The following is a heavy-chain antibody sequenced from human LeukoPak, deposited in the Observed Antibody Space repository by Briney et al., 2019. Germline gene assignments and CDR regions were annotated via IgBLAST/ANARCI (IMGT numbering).Heavy chain of an antibody. Sequence: GASVKVSCKASGFTFTSSAMQWARQARGQGLEWMGWINPNSGGTNYAQKFQGRVTMTRDTSISTAYMELSRLRSDDTAVYYCARDRSSSWYGDFDYWGQGTLVTVSS. CDR1: GFTFTSSA. V-gene: IGHV1-2*02. CDR2: INPNSGGT. D-gene: IGHD6-13*01. J-gene: IGHJ4*02. CDR3: ARDRSSSWYGDFDY.